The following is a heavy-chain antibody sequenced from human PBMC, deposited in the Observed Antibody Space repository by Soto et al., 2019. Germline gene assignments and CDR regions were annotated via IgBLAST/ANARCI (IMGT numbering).Heavy chain of an antibody. J-gene: IGHJ4*02. CDR1: GGSISSSSHY. CDR2: IYYSGRT. Sequence: TSETLSLTCTVSGGSISSSSHYWGWIRQPPGKGLEWIGIIYYSGRTYYNPSLKSRATMSVDTSKNQFSLKLSSVTAADTAVYYCARRYCTIDVCSYFDYWGQGTLVTVSS. D-gene: IGHD2-8*01. CDR3: ARRYCTIDVCSYFDY. V-gene: IGHV4-39*01.